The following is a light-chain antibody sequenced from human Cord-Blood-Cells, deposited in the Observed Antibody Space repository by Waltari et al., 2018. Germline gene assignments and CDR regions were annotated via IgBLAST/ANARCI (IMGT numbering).Light chain of an antibody. Sequence: QSALTQPRPVPGSPGPSGTVSHSPTSMHLGGCDYVPWYQQHPGKAPKLMIYDVSKRPSGVPDRFSGSKSGNTASLTISGLQAEDEADYYCCSYAGSYTWVFGGGTKLTVL. CDR1: SMHLGGCDY. CDR2: DVS. CDR3: CSYAGSYTWV. V-gene: IGLV2-11*01. J-gene: IGLJ3*02.